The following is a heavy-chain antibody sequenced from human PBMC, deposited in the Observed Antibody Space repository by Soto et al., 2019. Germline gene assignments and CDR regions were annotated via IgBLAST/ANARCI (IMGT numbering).Heavy chain of an antibody. D-gene: IGHD6-13*01. CDR3: ARTEGFSNYWYTD. Sequence: QVQLVESGGGVARPGRYLTLSCAASGFTFNTYAMHWVRLPPGKGLEWVAAISYDGGSKYYADSVRDRFTISRDDSKSTLYLQMNXXXXXXXXVYYCARTEGFSNYWYTDWGQGTLVTVSS. J-gene: IGHJ4*02. V-gene: IGHV3-30-3*01. CDR1: GFTFNTYA. CDR2: ISYDGGSK.